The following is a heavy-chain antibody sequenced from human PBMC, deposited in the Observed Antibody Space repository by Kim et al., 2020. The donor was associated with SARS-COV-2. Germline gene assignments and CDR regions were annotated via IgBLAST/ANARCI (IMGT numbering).Heavy chain of an antibody. V-gene: IGHV1-24*01. CDR3: ATVFEVVPAAMFYYYYGMDV. Sequence: ASVKVSCKVSGYTLTELSMHWVRQAPGKGLEWMGGFDPEDGETIYAQKFQGRVTMTEDTSTDTAYMELSSLRSEDTAVYYCATVFEVVPAAMFYYYYGMDVWGQGTTVTVSS. D-gene: IGHD2-2*01. J-gene: IGHJ6*02. CDR1: GYTLTELS. CDR2: FDPEDGET.